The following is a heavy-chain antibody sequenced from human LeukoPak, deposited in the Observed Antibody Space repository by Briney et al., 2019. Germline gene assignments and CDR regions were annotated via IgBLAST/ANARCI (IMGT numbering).Heavy chain of an antibody. V-gene: IGHV1-69*04. CDR3: ARDQGVTDPPPYGLDV. D-gene: IGHD3-10*01. Sequence: ASVKVSCKASGGTFSSYSISWVRQAPGQGLDCMGRIIPILDIATYAQKFQGRVTITADKSTSTAYMELSSLSSEDTAVYYCARDQGVTDPPPYGLDVWGQGTTVTVSS. J-gene: IGHJ6*02. CDR1: GGTFSSYS. CDR2: IIPILDIA.